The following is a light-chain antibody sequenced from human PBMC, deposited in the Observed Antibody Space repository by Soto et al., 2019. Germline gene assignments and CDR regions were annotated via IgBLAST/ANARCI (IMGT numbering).Light chain of an antibody. CDR3: QQYGSSGT. CDR1: QSVSSY. V-gene: IGKV3-11*01. Sequence: EMVLTQSPATLSLSPGERATLSCRASQSVSSYLAWYQQKPGQPPRLLIYDASNRATGIPARFSGSGSGTDFTLTISRLEPEDFAVYYCQQYGSSGTFGQGTKVDIK. CDR2: DAS. J-gene: IGKJ1*01.